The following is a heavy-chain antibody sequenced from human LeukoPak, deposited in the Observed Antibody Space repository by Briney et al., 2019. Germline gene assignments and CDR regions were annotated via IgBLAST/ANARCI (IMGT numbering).Heavy chain of an antibody. CDR3: AGDERSKYLDL. J-gene: IGHJ4*02. D-gene: IGHD3-10*01. CDR1: GFTFKNYG. CDR2: IWYDGSNK. V-gene: IGHV3-33*01. Sequence: PGGSLRLSCATSGFTFKNYGMHWVRQAPGKGLEWVAVIWYDGSNKYYAESVKGRFTISRDDPKKSLYLQMDSLRDEDTAVYYCAGDERSKYLDLWGQETLVIVSS.